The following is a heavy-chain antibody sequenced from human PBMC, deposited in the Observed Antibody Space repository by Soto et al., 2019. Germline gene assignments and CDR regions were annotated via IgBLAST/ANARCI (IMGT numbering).Heavy chain of an antibody. D-gene: IGHD3-3*01. CDR1: EFSFNFYW. J-gene: IGHJ4*02. CDR3: TSDTFGLRDS. Sequence: GGCLRLSGAAAEFSFNFYWMHWVRQTPGKGLVWVSRINPVGTITNYADSVEGRFIISRDNAATTLYLQMNSLSAEDTAIYYCTSDTFGLRDSWGQGTLVTVS. CDR2: INPVGTIT. V-gene: IGHV3-74*01.